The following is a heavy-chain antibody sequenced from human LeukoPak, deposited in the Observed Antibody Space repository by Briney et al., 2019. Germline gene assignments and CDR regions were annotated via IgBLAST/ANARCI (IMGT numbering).Heavy chain of an antibody. CDR3: ARDDGTHFFDY. Sequence: TGGSLRLSCVASGFTFSSYAMHWVRQAPGKGLEWVAVISRDGRDKHHADSVKGRFTISRDNSKNTLYLQMNSLRIEDTAVYYCARDDGTHFFDYWGQGTLVTVSS. CDR1: GFTFSSYA. CDR2: ISRDGRDK. J-gene: IGHJ4*02. D-gene: IGHD1-26*01. V-gene: IGHV3-30*03.